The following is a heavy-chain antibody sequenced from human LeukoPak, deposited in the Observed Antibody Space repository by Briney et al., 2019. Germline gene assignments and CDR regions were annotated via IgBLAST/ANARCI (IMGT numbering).Heavy chain of an antibody. Sequence: GSLRLSCAASGFTFSSYGMHWVRQAPGKGLEWVAVISYDGSNKYYADSVKGRFTISRDNSKNTLYLQMNSLRAEDTAVYYCAKIPGYDSSGYYYGPPDWGQGTLVTVSS. D-gene: IGHD3-22*01. CDR3: AKIPGYDSSGYYYGPPD. J-gene: IGHJ4*02. CDR2: ISYDGSNK. V-gene: IGHV3-30*18. CDR1: GFTFSSYG.